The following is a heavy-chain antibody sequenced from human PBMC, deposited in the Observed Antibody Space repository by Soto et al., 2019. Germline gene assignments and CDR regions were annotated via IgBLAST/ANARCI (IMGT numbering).Heavy chain of an antibody. J-gene: IGHJ4*02. D-gene: IGHD2-2*01. CDR2: ISYDGXXX. Sequence: GGSLRLSCAASGFTFNTFGMHWVRQAPGKGLEWVAVISYDGXXXXXXXXXXXRFTISRDNSMNTLYLQMNSLRTEDTAVYYCAKSPNFYCSSYHCYKYYFDYWGQGTLVTVSS. CDR1: GFTFNTFG. V-gene: IGHV3-30*18. CDR3: AKSPNFYCSSYHCYKYYFDY.